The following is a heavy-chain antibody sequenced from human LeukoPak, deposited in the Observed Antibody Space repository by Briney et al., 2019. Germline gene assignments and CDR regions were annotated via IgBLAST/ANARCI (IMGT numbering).Heavy chain of an antibody. J-gene: IGHJ4*02. CDR2: IKQDGSDK. V-gene: IGHV3-7*03. Sequence: GGSLRLSCAASGFTFSNYWMSWVRQAPGQGLEWVAHIKQDGSDKYYVDSVKGRFTISRDNAKSSVYLQMSSLRAEDTAVYYCARRAGAYSHPYDYWGQGTLVTVSS. CDR1: GFTFSNYW. D-gene: IGHD4/OR15-4a*01. CDR3: ARRAGAYSHPYDY.